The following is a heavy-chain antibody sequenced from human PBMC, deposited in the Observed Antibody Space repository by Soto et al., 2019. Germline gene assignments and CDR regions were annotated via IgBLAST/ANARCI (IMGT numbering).Heavy chain of an antibody. D-gene: IGHD6-19*01. V-gene: IGHV4-39*01. CDR3: ARIAVAGTIDY. J-gene: IGHJ4*02. CDR1: GGSISSSSYY. Sequence: SETLSLTCTVSGGSISSSSYYWGWIRQPPGKGLEWIGSIYYSGSTYYNPSLKSRVTISVDTSKNQFSLKLSSVTAADTAVYHCARIAVAGTIDYWGQGTLVTVSS. CDR2: IYYSGST.